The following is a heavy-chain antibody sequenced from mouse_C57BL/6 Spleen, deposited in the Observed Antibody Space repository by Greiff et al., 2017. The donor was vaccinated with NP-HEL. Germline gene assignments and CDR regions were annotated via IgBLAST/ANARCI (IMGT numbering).Heavy chain of an antibody. CDR3: ARTYYSNSGYFDY. J-gene: IGHJ2*01. Sequence: DVMLVESGGGLVKPGGSLKLSCAASGFTFSSYTMSWVRQTPEKRLEWVATISGGGGNTYYPDSVKGRFTISRDNAKNTLYLQMSSLRSEDTALYYCARTYYSNSGYFDYWGQGTTLTVSS. V-gene: IGHV5-9*01. D-gene: IGHD2-5*01. CDR2: ISGGGGNT. CDR1: GFTFSSYT.